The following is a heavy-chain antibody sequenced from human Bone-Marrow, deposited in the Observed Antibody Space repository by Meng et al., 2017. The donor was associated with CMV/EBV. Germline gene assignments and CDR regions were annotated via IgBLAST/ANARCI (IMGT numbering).Heavy chain of an antibody. CDR3: AKDQTASGKYLPLEF. CDR2: IRYDGKNK. V-gene: IGHV3-30*02. J-gene: IGHJ4*02. CDR1: RFSFSTYG. D-gene: IGHD4-23*01. Sequence: GESLKISCVGSRFSFSTYGMHWVRQAPGKGLEWVSFIRYDGKNKYYIDSVKGRFTISRDNSKDTLYLQMDSLTTEDTAVYYCAKDQTASGKYLPLEFWGQGKLVTVSS.